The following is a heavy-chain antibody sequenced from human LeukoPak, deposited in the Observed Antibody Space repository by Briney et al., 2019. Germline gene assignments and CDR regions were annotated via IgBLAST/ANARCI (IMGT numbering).Heavy chain of an antibody. J-gene: IGHJ3*02. CDR2: INWNGGST. Sequence: PGGSLRLSCAASGFTFDDYGMSWVRQAPGKGLEWVSGINWNGGSTGYADSVKGRFTISRDNAKNSLYLQMNSLRAEDTALYHCARVLEWELLSTGAFDIWGQGTMVTVSS. CDR3: ARVLEWELLSTGAFDI. D-gene: IGHD1-26*01. V-gene: IGHV3-20*01. CDR1: GFTFDDYG.